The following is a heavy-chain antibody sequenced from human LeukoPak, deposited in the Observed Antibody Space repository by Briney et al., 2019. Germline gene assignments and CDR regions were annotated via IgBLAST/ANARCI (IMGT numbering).Heavy chain of an antibody. CDR1: GFTFDDYA. D-gene: IGHD3-10*01. Sequence: GGSLRLSCAASGFTFDDYAMHWVRQAPGKGLEWVSGISWNSGSIGYADSVKGRFTISRDNAKNSLYLQMNSLRAEDTALYYCAKAAYGSGSYPYFDYWGQGTLVTVSS. J-gene: IGHJ4*02. CDR2: ISWNSGSI. V-gene: IGHV3-9*01. CDR3: AKAAYGSGSYPYFDY.